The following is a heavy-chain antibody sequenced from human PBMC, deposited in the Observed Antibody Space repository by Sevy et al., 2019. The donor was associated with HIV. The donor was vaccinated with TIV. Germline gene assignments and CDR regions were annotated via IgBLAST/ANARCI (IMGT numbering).Heavy chain of an antibody. J-gene: IGHJ6*02. CDR2: IYTGGTT. V-gene: IGHV3-53*01. CDR3: AREREFTIFGVLIEYGMDV. D-gene: IGHD3-3*01. CDR1: GFTVSSNY. Sequence: GGSLRLSCAASGFTVSSNYMSWVRQAPGKGLEWVSVIYTGGTTYYADSVKGRFTISRDNSKNTLYLQTNNLRAEDTAVYYCAREREFTIFGVLIEYGMDVWGQGTTVTVSS.